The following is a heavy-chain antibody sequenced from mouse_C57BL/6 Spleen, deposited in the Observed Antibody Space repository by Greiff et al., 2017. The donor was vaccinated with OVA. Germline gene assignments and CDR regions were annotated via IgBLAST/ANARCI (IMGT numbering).Heavy chain of an antibody. CDR1: GFTFSDYG. D-gene: IGHD2-2*01. J-gene: IGHJ3*01. V-gene: IGHV5-17*01. Sequence: EVKLMESGGGLVKPGGSLKLSCAASGFTFSDYGMHWVRQAPEKGLEWVAYISSGSSTIYYADTVKGRFTISRDNAKNTLFLQMTSLRSEDTAMYYCAREEGYGFAYWGQGTLVTVSA. CDR3: AREEGYGFAY. CDR2: ISSGSSTI.